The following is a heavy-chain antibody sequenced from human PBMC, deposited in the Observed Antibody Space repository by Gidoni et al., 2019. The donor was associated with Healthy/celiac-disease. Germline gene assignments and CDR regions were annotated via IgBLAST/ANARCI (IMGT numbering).Heavy chain of an antibody. D-gene: IGHD6-13*01. CDR1: GCCFTSYG. CDR2: ISYDGSNK. J-gene: IGHJ4*02. V-gene: IGHV3-30*18. Sequence: QVQLVESGGGVVQPGGARRLSCAAAGCCFTSYGMHWVRQAPGKGLEWVAVISYDGSNKYYADSVNGRFTISRDNSKNTLYLQINSLRAEDTAVYYCAKPPTPQQQLVDLTHWGQGTLVTVSS. CDR3: AKPPTPQQQLVDLTH.